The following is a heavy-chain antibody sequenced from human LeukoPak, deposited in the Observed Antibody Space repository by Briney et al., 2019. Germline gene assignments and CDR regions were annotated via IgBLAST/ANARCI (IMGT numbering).Heavy chain of an antibody. CDR1: GGSFSDYY. CDR2: IYYTGST. J-gene: IGHJ4*02. CDR3: ARGGVLKSVDY. D-gene: IGHD3-16*01. Sequence: PSETLSLTCAVYGGSFSDYYWSWIRQPPGKGLEWIGYIYYTGSTKYSPSLKSRVTISVDTSKNQFSLKLSSVTAADTAVYYCARGGVLKSVDYWGQGTLVAVSS. V-gene: IGHV4-59*01.